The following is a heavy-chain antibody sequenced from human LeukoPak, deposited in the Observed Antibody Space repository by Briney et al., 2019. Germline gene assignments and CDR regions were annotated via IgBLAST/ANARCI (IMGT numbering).Heavy chain of an antibody. CDR3: AGGSLVVAGRVDY. V-gene: IGHV4-59*01. J-gene: IGHJ4*02. CDR2: IYYSGST. CDR1: GGSINSYY. Sequence: PSETLSLTCTVSGGSINSYYWSWIRQPPGKGLEWIGYIYYSGSTNYNPSLKSRVTISVDTSKNQFSLKLISVTAADTAVYYCAGGSLVVAGRVDYWGQGTLVTVSS. D-gene: IGHD6-19*01.